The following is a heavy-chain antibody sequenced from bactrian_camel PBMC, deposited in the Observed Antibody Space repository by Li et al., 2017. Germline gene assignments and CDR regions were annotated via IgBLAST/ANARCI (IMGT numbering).Heavy chain of an antibody. Sequence: HVQLVESGGGSVQAGGSLRLSCAFDAHTPANVRMAWFRQAPGKEREGVASLASDGSSIYANSLKGRFSISLDSTKNTLYLQMNNLKPEDTAMYYCAADVRVGKYLGRCNFSAWGQGTQVTVS. J-gene: IGHJ6*01. CDR3: AADVRVGKYLGRCNFSA. V-gene: IGHV3S55*01. CDR1: AHTPANVR. CDR2: LASDGSS. D-gene: IGHD1*01.